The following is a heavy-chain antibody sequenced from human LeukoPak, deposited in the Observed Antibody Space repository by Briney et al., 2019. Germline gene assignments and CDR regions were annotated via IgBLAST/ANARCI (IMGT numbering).Heavy chain of an antibody. Sequence: GESLKISCKGSGYSFTSYWIGWVRQMPGKGLEWMGRIDPSDSYTNYSPSFQGHVTISADKSISTAYLQWSSLKASDTAMYYCARQSRHSTDYYGSGPGGYWGQGTLVTVSS. CDR2: IDPSDSYT. J-gene: IGHJ4*02. V-gene: IGHV5-10-1*01. D-gene: IGHD3-10*01. CDR3: ARQSRHSTDYYGSGPGGY. CDR1: GYSFTSYW.